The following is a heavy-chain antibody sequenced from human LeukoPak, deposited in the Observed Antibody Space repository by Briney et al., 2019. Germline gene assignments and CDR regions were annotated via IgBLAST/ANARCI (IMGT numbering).Heavy chain of an antibody. CDR3: ARDPSHYYYTDV. Sequence: RASVKVSCKASGYTFTDYYMHWVQQAPGQGLEWMGWMNPKNGRTKLAQKFQVRISMTRDTSISTAYMELSRLTSDDTAVYFCARDPSHYYYTDVWGKGTTVTVSS. CDR1: GYTFTDYY. J-gene: IGHJ6*03. CDR2: MNPKNGRT. V-gene: IGHV1-2*02.